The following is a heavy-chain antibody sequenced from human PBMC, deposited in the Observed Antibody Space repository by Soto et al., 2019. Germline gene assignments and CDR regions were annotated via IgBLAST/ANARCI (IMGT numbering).Heavy chain of an antibody. CDR1: GDTFSDSS. D-gene: IGHD5-12*01. CDR2: INLNSGDT. CDR3: ARDLGGYDLYGPDT. V-gene: IGHV1-2*02. J-gene: IGHJ5*02. Sequence: GASVKVSCKTSGDTFSDSSMHWVRQAPGEGPEWMGWINLNSGDTNYAQKFQGRVTLTRDTSIITAYMELSRLKSDDTAVYYCARDLGGYDLYGPDTWGQGTLVTVSS.